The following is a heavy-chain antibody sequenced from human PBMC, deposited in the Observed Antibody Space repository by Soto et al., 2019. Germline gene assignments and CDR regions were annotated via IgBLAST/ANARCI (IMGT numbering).Heavy chain of an antibody. J-gene: IGHJ4*02. CDR2: IYYSGST. D-gene: IGHD2-15*01. CDR1: GGSISSYY. CDR3: ATLECSGGSCYTFDY. Sequence: SETLSLTCTVSGGSISSYYWSWIRQPPGKGLEWIGYIYYSGSTNYNPSLKSRVTISVDTSKNQFSLKLSSVTAADTAVYYCATLECSGGSCYTFDYWGQGTLVTVSS. V-gene: IGHV4-59*01.